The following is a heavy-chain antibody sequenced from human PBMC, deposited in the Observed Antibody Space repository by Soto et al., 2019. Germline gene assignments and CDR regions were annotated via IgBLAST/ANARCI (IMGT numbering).Heavy chain of an antibody. V-gene: IGHV4-59*01. Sequence: PSETLSLTCTVSGGSIGRYYWSWIRQPPGKGLEWIGYIYYSGSTNYNPSLKSRVTISVDTSKNQFSLKLSSVTAADTAVYYCARTIFGVVPNYYYYYMDVWGKGTTVTVSS. CDR1: GGSIGRYY. J-gene: IGHJ6*03. CDR2: IYYSGST. D-gene: IGHD3-3*01. CDR3: ARTIFGVVPNYYYYYMDV.